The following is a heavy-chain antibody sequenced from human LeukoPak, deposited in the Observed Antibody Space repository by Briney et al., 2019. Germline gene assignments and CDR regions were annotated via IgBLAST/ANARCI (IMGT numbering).Heavy chain of an antibody. D-gene: IGHD3-3*01. V-gene: IGHV1-2*02. J-gene: IGHJ4*02. CDR3: ARGGYDFWSGYSVPRY. CDR2: INPNSGGT. CDR1: GYTFTGYY. Sequence: ALVKVSCKASGYTFTGYYMHWVRQAPGQGLEWMGWINPNSGGTNYAQKFQGRVTMTRDTSISTAYMELSRLRSDDTAVYYCARGGYDFWSGYSVPRYWGQGTLVTVSS.